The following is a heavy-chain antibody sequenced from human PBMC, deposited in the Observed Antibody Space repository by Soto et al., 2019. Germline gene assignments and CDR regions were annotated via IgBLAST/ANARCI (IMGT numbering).Heavy chain of an antibody. J-gene: IGHJ5*02. D-gene: IGHD2-15*01. CDR2: INPDNGNT. CDR3: ARGIATGQLDP. Sequence: QVQLVQSGAEVKKPGASVKISCKASGYTFTRYTMNWVRQAPGQRLEWMGWINPDNGNTKSSQKFQDRVIITGDTSASTAYMDLSSLRSEDMAVYYCARGIATGQLDPWGQGTLVTVSS. V-gene: IGHV1-3*01. CDR1: GYTFTRYT.